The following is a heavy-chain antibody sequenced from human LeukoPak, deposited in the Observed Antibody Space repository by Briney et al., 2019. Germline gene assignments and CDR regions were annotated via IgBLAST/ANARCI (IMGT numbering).Heavy chain of an antibody. CDR3: AAQFHHYYYYMDV. J-gene: IGHJ6*03. CDR1: GFTFSSYA. CDR2: ISGSGGST. Sequence: PGGSLRLSCAASGFTFSSYAMSWVRQAPGKGLEWVSAISGSGGSTYYADSVKGRFTISRDNSKNTLYLQMNSLRAEDTAVYYCAAQFHHYYYYMDVWGKGTTVTVSS. V-gene: IGHV3-23*01.